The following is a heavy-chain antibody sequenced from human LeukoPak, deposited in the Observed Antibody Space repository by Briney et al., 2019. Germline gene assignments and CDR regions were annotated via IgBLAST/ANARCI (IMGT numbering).Heavy chain of an antibody. V-gene: IGHV3-11*04. CDR1: GFTFSDYY. CDR2: ISSSGSTI. Sequence: PGGSLRLSCAASGFTFSDYYMSWIRQAPGKGLEWVSYISSSGSTIYYADAVNGRFTISRDNAKNSLYLQMNSLRAEDTAVYYCARDRYDYVWGSYRYLDYWGQGTLVTVSS. J-gene: IGHJ4*02. D-gene: IGHD3-16*02. CDR3: ARDRYDYVWGSYRYLDY.